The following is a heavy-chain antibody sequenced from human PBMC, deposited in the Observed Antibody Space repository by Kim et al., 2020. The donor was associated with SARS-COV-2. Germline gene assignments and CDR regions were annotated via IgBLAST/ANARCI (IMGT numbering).Heavy chain of an antibody. V-gene: IGHV3-11*01. D-gene: IGHD1-1*01. CDR2: ISTRGESI. CDR3: ARSGNGDNAFGI. J-gene: IGHJ4*02. CDR1: GLTFSDSY. Sequence: GGSLRLSCAASGLTFSDSYMNWVRQAPGKGLEWLSFISTRGESIFYAYSVEGRFTISRDNAKNSLYLQMNYLRDEDTAVYYCARSGNGDNAFGIWGQGVLVTVSS.